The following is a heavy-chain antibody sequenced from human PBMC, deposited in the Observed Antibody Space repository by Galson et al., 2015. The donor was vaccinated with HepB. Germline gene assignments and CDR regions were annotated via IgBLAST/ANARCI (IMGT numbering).Heavy chain of an antibody. CDR2: ISSSSKYI. CDR3: ARGPGLDFDY. D-gene: IGHD3-10*01. CDR1: GFTFSSYS. V-gene: IGHV3-21*01. J-gene: IGHJ4*02. Sequence: SLRLSCATSGFTFSSYSMNWVRQAPGKGLEWVSSISSSSKYIYYADSVQGRFTISRDNAKNSLYLQMNSLRAEDTAVYYCARGPGLDFDYWGQGTLVTVSS.